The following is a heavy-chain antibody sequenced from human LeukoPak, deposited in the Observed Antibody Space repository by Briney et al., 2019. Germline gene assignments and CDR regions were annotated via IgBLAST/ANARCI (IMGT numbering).Heavy chain of an antibody. CDR3: ARPQGASLRFDRLGYFDY. D-gene: IGHD3-9*01. V-gene: IGHV3-30*02. J-gene: IGHJ4*02. CDR2: IRYDGSNK. CDR1: GFTFSNYG. Sequence: GGSLRLSCAASGFTFSNYGMHWVRQAPGKGLEWVAFIRYDGSNKYYADSVKGRFTISRDNSKNTLYLQMNSLRAENTAVYYCARPQGASLRFDRLGYFDYWGQGTLVTVSS.